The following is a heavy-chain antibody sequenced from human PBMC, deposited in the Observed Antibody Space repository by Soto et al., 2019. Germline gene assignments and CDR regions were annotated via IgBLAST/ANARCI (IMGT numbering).Heavy chain of an antibody. Sequence: ASVKVSCKASGYTFTSYYMHWVRQAPGQGLEWMGIINPSGGSTSYAQKFQGRVTMTRDTSTSTVYMELSSLRSEDTAVYYCARDRDTAMVFRLYYYGMDVWGQGTTVTVSS. D-gene: IGHD5-18*01. CDR3: ARDRDTAMVFRLYYYGMDV. CDR2: INPSGGST. J-gene: IGHJ6*02. V-gene: IGHV1-46*01. CDR1: GYTFTSYY.